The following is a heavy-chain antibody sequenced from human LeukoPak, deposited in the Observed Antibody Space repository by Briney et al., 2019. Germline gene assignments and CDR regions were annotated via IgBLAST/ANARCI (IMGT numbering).Heavy chain of an antibody. CDR1: GGSISSSSYY. CDR2: VYYKGNT. V-gene: IGHV4-39*07. D-gene: IGHD1-7*01. Sequence: SETLSLTCIVSGGSISSSSYYWGWIRQPPGKGLEWIGSVYYKGNTYYIPSLKSRVTMSVDTSKNQFSLKLSSVTAADTAVYYCARERKKAAGTTVYYFDYWGQGTLVTVSS. CDR3: ARERKKAAGTTVYYFDY. J-gene: IGHJ4*02.